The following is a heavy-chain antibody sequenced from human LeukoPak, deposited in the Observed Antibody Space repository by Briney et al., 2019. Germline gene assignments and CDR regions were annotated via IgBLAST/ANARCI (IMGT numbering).Heavy chain of an antibody. CDR2: IYYSGST. J-gene: IGHJ4*02. CDR1: GVSINSSSYH. Sequence: SETLSLTCTVSGVSINSSSYHWGWIRQPPGKGLEWIASIYYSGSTYYSPSLKSRVTISVDTSKNQFSLKMSSVIAADTAVYYCASLLTYFDYWGQGTLVTVSS. V-gene: IGHV4-39*01. D-gene: IGHD3-9*01. CDR3: ASLLTYFDY.